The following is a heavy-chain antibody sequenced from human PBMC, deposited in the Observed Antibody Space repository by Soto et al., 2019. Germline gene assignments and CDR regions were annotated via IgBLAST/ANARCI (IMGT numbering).Heavy chain of an antibody. J-gene: IGHJ1*01. D-gene: IGHD6-19*01. CDR1: GYTFTSYA. Sequence: ASVKVSCKASGYTFTSYAMHWVRQAPGQRLEWMGWINAGNGNTKYSQKFQGRVTITRDPSASTAYMELSSLRSEDTAVYYCARHGWLVLPYTAEYFQHWGQGTLVTVSS. CDR3: ARHGWLVLPYTAEYFQH. V-gene: IGHV1-3*01. CDR2: INAGNGNT.